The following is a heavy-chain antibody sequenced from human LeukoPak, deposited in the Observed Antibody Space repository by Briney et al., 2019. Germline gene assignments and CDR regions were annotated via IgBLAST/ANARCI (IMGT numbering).Heavy chain of an antibody. D-gene: IGHD2-2*01. CDR1: RGSISSGGYY. CDR2: TYYSGST. V-gene: IGHV4-31*03. J-gene: IGHJ4*02. CDR3: ARKYCSSTSCYAGSIYFDY. Sequence: SETLSLTRTVSRGSISSGGYYWSWIRQHPGKGLEWIGDTYYSGSTYYNPSLKSRVTISVDTSKNQFSLKLSSVTAADTAVYYCARKYCSSTSCYAGSIYFDYWGQGTLVTVSS.